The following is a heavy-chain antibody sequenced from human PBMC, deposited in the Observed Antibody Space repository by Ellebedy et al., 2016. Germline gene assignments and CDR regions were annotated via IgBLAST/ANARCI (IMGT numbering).Heavy chain of an antibody. J-gene: IGHJ4*02. CDR1: GFTFSNAW. CDR3: TTVYRYNYDSV. Sequence: GGSLRLSCAASGFTFSNAWMNRVRQAPGKGLEWVGRIKSKTDGGAADYAAPVKGRFTISRDDSKNTLYLQMNSLKTEDTAVYFYTTVYRYNYDSVWGQGTLVTVSS. CDR2: IKSKTDGGAA. D-gene: IGHD5-18*01. V-gene: IGHV3-15*01.